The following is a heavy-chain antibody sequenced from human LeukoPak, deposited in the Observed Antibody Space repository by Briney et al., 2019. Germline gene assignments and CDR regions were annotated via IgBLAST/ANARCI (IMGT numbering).Heavy chain of an antibody. CDR3: AKGTGSGWSGSFVY. J-gene: IGHJ4*02. V-gene: IGHV3-23*01. CDR1: GFTFSSYA. Sequence: GSLRLSSAASGFTFSSYAMTWVRQAPGKGLEWVSAISGSGGSTYYADSVKGRFTISRDNSKNTLYLQMNSLRAEDTAVYYCAKGTGSGWSGSFVYWGQGTLVTVSS. CDR2: ISGSGGST. D-gene: IGHD6-19*01.